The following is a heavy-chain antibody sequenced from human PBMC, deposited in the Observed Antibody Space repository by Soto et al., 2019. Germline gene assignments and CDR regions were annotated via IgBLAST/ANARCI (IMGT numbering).Heavy chain of an antibody. CDR1: GFTFSSYS. CDR2: ISSSSSYI. CDR3: AREWAIAAAGTLDY. J-gene: IGHJ4*02. D-gene: IGHD6-13*01. V-gene: IGHV3-21*01. Sequence: LRLSCAASGFTFSSYSMNWVRQAPGKGLEWVSSISSSSSYIYYADSVKGRFTISRDNAKNSLYLQMNSLRAEDTAVYYCAREWAIAAAGTLDYWGQGTLVTVSS.